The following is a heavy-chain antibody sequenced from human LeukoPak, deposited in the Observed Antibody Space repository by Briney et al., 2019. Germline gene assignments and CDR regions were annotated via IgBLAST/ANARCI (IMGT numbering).Heavy chain of an antibody. V-gene: IGHV3-30*03. CDR3: TRLHSSSCTASFDY. J-gene: IGHJ4*02. CDR2: ISVDGSNE. D-gene: IGHD6-13*01. CDR1: GFNYSAYN. Sequence: GGSLRLSCAASGFNYSAYNMNWVRQAPGKGLEWVAVISVDGSNEYYADSVKGRFTISRDNAKNSLYLQMNSLRAEDTAVYYCTRLHSSSCTASFDYWGQGTLVTVSS.